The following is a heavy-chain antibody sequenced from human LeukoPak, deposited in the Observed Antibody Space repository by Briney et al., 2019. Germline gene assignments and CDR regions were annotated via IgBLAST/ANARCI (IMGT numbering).Heavy chain of an antibody. CDR1: GYSISSGFH. V-gene: IGHV4-38-2*01. J-gene: IGHJ4*02. CDR3: ARTRYCSGATCYSPELFDS. CDR2: IFHGGNT. D-gene: IGHD2-15*01. Sequence: SETLSLTCAVSGYSISSGFHWGWLRQSPGKGPEWIGSIFHGGNTYYNPSLKSRVTISVDTSMNQFSLRVTSVTAADTAVYYCARTRYCSGATCYSPELFDSWGQGTLVTVSS.